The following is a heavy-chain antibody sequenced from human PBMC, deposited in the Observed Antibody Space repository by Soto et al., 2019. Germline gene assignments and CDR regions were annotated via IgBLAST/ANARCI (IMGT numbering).Heavy chain of an antibody. Sequence: SETLSLTCTVSGGSISSYYWSWIRQPPGKGLEWIGYIYYSGSTNYNPSLKSRVTISVDTSKNQFSLKLSSVTAADTAVYYCARSPLVLAPNDFWSGYPPPYGRGVGGKGPRVTPSS. CDR1: GGSISSYY. D-gene: IGHD3-3*01. CDR3: ARSPLVLAPNDFWSGYPPPYGRGV. J-gene: IGHJ6*04. CDR2: IYYSGST. V-gene: IGHV4-59*01.